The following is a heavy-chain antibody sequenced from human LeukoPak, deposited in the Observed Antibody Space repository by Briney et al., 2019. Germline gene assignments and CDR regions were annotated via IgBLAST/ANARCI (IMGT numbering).Heavy chain of an antibody. CDR2: ISGSSSYI. CDR1: GFTFSSYS. V-gene: IGHV3-21*01. J-gene: IGHJ4*02. D-gene: IGHD7-27*01. Sequence: PGGSLRLSCEASGFTFSSYSVNWVRQAPGKGLEWVSSISGSSSYIYYADSLKGRFTISRDNARNSLYLQMNSLRAEDTAVYYCGRGHWGLDYWGQGALVTVSS. CDR3: GRGHWGLDY.